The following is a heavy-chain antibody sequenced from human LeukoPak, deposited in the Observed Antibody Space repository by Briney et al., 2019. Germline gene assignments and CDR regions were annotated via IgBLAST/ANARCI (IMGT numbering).Heavy chain of an antibody. Sequence: SVKVSCKASGFTFTSSAMQWVRQARGQRLEWIGWIVVGGGNTNYAQKFQERVTITRDMSTSTAYMELSSLRSEDTAVYYCAAALPYYDYVWGSYRNHNFDYWGQGTLVTVSS. V-gene: IGHV1-58*02. J-gene: IGHJ4*02. CDR1: GFTFTSSA. CDR2: IVVGGGNT. CDR3: AAALPYYDYVWGSYRNHNFDY. D-gene: IGHD3-16*02.